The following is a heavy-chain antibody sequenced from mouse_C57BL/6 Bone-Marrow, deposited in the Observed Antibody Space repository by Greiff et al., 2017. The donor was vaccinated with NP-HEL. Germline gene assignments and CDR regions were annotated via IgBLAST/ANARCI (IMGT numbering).Heavy chain of an antibody. CDR2: IHPNSGST. D-gene: IGHD2-3*01. CDR3: ARELGWLLRPFAY. V-gene: IGHV1-64*01. Sequence: QVQLQQPGAELVKPGASVKLSCKASGYTFTSYWMHWVKQRPGQGLEWIGMIHPNSGSTNYNEKFKSKATLTVDKSSSTAYMQLSSLTSEDSAVYYFARELGWLLRPFAYWGQGTLVPVSA. J-gene: IGHJ3*01. CDR1: GYTFTSYW.